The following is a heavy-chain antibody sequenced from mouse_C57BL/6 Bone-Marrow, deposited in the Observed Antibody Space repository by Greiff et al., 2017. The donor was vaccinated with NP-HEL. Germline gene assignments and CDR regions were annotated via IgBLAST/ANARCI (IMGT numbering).Heavy chain of an antibody. J-gene: IGHJ1*03. Sequence: EVQRVESGGGLVKPGGSLKLSCAASGFTFSDYGMHWVRQAPEKGLEWVAYISSGSSTIYYADTVKGRFTISRDNAKNTLFLQMTSLRSEDTAMYYCAKLGPGYFDVWGTGTTVTVAS. CDR2: ISSGSSTI. V-gene: IGHV5-17*01. CDR3: AKLGPGYFDV. CDR1: GFTFSDYG. D-gene: IGHD4-1*01.